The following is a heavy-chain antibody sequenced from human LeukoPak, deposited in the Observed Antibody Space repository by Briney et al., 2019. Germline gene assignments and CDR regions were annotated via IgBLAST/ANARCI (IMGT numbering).Heavy chain of an antibody. CDR1: GFTFSSHA. D-gene: IGHD4-17*01. CDR3: ATYDYGEPAGAFDI. Sequence: PGGSLRLSCAASGFTFSSHAMSWVRQAPGKGLEWVSAISGSGGSTYYADSVKGRFTISRDNSKNTLYLKMNSLRAEDTAVYYCATYDYGEPAGAFDIWGQGTMVTVSS. CDR2: ISGSGGST. J-gene: IGHJ3*02. V-gene: IGHV3-23*01.